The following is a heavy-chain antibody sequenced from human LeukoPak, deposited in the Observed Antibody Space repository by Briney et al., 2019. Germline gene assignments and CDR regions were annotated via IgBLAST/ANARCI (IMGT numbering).Heavy chain of an antibody. D-gene: IGHD2-8*01. V-gene: IGHV4-59*01. J-gene: IGHJ5*02. CDR3: AREKGDDGVDH. CDR1: GGSIRSYY. CDR2: IHHTGST. Sequence: PSETLSLTCTVSGGSIRSYYWSWIRQPPGKGLEWIGYIHHTGSTKYNPSLKSRVTISVDTSKNQFSLNLRYVTAADTALYYCAREKGDDGVDHWGQGTLVTVSS.